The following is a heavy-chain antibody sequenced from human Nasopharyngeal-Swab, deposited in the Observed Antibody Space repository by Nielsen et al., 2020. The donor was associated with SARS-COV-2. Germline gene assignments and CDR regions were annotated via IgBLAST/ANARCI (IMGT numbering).Heavy chain of an antibody. D-gene: IGHD3-22*01. Sequence: GESLKISCAASGFTFSDYYMSWIRQAPGKGLEWVSYISSSGSTIYYADSVKGRFTISRDNAKNSLYLQMNSLRAEDTAVYYCASSYYDSSGYYPDYRGQGTLVTVSS. J-gene: IGHJ4*02. V-gene: IGHV3-11*01. CDR3: ASSYYDSSGYYPDY. CDR1: GFTFSDYY. CDR2: ISSSGSTI.